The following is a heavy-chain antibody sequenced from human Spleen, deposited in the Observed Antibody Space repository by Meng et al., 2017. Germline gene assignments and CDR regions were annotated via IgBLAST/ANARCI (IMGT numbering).Heavy chain of an antibody. D-gene: IGHD1-26*01. CDR2: IYHSGAY. CDR3: ARGAIGTRPFDY. Sequence: QVQLEESGPGLVKPSGTLSLTCAVSGDSITTNWWNWVRQPPGKGLEWIGEIYHSGAYNYNPSLRSRVTISVDKSKNLISLKLGSLTAADTAVYYCARGAIGTRPFDYWGQGTLVTVSS. V-gene: IGHV4-4*02. J-gene: IGHJ4*02. CDR1: GDSITTNW.